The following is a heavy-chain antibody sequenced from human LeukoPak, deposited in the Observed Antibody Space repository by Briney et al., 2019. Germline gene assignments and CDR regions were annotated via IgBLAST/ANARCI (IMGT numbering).Heavy chain of an antibody. J-gene: IGHJ4*02. Sequence: GGSLRLSCAASGFTVSSNYMSWVRQAPGKGLEWVSVIYSGGSTYYADSVKGRFTISRDNSKNTLYLQMNSLRAEDTAVYYCARLKPPYYFDYWAREPWSPSPQ. CDR1: GFTVSSNY. CDR3: ARLKPPYYFDY. V-gene: IGHV3-53*01. CDR2: IYSGGST.